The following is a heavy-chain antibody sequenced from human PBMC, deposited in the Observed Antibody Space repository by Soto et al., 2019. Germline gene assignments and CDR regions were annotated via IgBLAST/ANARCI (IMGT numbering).Heavy chain of an antibody. CDR3: AREPRYFDWSSPDRNGMDV. D-gene: IGHD3-9*01. CDR2: IIPIFGTA. CDR1: GGTFSSYA. V-gene: IGHV1-69*13. Sequence: ASVKVSCKASGGTFSSYAISWVRQAPGQGLEWMGGIIPIFGTANYAQKFQGRVTITADESTSTAYMELSSLRSEDTAVYYCAREPRYFDWSSPDRNGMDVWGQGTTVTVSS. J-gene: IGHJ6*02.